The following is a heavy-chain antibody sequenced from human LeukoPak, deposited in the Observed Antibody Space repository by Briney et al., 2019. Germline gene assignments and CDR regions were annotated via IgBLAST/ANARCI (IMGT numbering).Heavy chain of an antibody. V-gene: IGHV3-48*01. J-gene: IGHJ3*02. CDR1: GFTFSSYS. CDR3: ARGAMIVVVNLPDAFDI. CDR2: ISSSSSTI. D-gene: IGHD3-22*01. Sequence: GSLRLSCAASGFTFSSYSMNWVRQAPGKGLEWVSYISSSSSTIYYADSVKGRFTISRDNAKNSLYLQMNSLRAEDTAVYYCARGAMIVVVNLPDAFDIWGQGTMVTVSS.